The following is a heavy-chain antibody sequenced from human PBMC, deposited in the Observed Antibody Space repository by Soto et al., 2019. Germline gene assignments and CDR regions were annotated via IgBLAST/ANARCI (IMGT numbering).Heavy chain of an antibody. Sequence: ASVKVSCKASGYAFITYAMHWVRQAPGQRLEWMGWINIGNGNTKYSQKFQGRVTITRDTSANTAYMELSSLRSEDTAVCYCARGTPFNYESDFDYWGQGTLVTVSS. CDR1: GYAFITYA. CDR2: INIGNGNT. D-gene: IGHD4-4*01. CDR3: ARGTPFNYESDFDY. J-gene: IGHJ4*02. V-gene: IGHV1-3*04.